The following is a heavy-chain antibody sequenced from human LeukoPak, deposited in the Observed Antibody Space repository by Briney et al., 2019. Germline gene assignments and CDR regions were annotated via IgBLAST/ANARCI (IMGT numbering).Heavy chain of an antibody. D-gene: IGHD4-17*01. CDR2: ISGGGETT. Sequence: PGGPLRLSCAASGFTFNNYAMNWVRQAPGKGLEWVSSISGGGETTYYADSAKGRFTISRDNSQNTLYLQMNSLRAEDTAVYYCARDYADYVGYFFLDYWGQGTLVTVSS. J-gene: IGHJ4*02. V-gene: IGHV3-23*01. CDR3: ARDYADYVGYFFLDY. CDR1: GFTFNNYA.